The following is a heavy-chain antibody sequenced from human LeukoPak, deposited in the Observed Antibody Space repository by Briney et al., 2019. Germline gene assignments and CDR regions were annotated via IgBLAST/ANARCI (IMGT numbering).Heavy chain of an antibody. CDR3: ARLRPQGGTYYDFWSGYYQYYYYGMDV. CDR1: GGSISSYY. D-gene: IGHD3-3*01. J-gene: IGHJ6*02. CDR2: IYYSGST. Sequence: PSETLSLTCTVSGGSISSYYWSWIRQPPGKGLEWIGYIYYSGSTNYNPSLKSRVTISVDTSKNQFSLKLSSVTAADTAVYYCARLRPQGGTYYDFWSGYYQYYYYGMDVWGQGTTVTVSS. V-gene: IGHV4-59*08.